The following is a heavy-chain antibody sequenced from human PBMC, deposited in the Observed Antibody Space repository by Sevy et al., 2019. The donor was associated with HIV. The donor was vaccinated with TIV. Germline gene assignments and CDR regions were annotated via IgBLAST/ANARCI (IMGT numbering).Heavy chain of an antibody. CDR1: GFTFDDYA. J-gene: IGHJ4*02. CDR3: AKDSSSGPFDEEPLDY. Sequence: GGFLRLSCAASGFTFDDYAMHWVRQAPGKGLEWVSGISWNSGSIGYADSVKGRFTISRDNAKNSLYLQMNSLRAEDTALYDCAKDSSSGPFDEEPLDYWGQGTLVTVSS. CDR2: ISWNSGSI. V-gene: IGHV3-9*01. D-gene: IGHD6-19*01.